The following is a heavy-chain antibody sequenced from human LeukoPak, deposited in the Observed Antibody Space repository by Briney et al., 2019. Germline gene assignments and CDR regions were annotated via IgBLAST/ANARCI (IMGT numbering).Heavy chain of an antibody. J-gene: IGHJ4*02. V-gene: IGHV3-33*01. Sequence: GGSLRLSCAASGFTFSSYGMHWVRQAPGKGLEWVAVIWYDGSNKYYADSAKGRFTISRDNSKNTLYLQMNSLRAEDTAVYYCAREDSSSWQLDYWGQGTLVTVSS. D-gene: IGHD6-13*01. CDR3: AREDSSSWQLDY. CDR2: IWYDGSNK. CDR1: GFTFSSYG.